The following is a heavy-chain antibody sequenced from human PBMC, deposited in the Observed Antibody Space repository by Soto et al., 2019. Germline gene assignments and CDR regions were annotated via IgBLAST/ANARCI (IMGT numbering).Heavy chain of an antibody. CDR3: ARGAMANFDY. V-gene: IGHV1-69*13. J-gene: IGHJ4*02. CDR1: GGTFGSQV. Sequence: GASVKVSCKASGGTFGSQVIAWVRQAPGQGLEWMGGFIAMLGTPTYAKKVQGRATITADESLTSSYLELRSLRSEDTAVYFCARGAMANFDYWGQGTVVTVSS. CDR2: FIAMLGTP. D-gene: IGHD5-18*01.